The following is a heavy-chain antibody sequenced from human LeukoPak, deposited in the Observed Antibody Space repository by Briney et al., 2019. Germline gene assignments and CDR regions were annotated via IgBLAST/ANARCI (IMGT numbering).Heavy chain of an antibody. CDR2: VKRDGSEK. J-gene: IGHJ3*02. CDR3: ARSSSAGFDI. V-gene: IGHV3-7*04. Sequence: GESLKISCAAPGFTLSSYWMSWVRQAPGKGLEWVANVKRDGSEKYYVDSVKGRFTISRDNAKNSLSLQMNSLRDEDTAVYYCARSSSAGFDIWGQGTVVTVSS. D-gene: IGHD6-25*01. CDR1: GFTLSSYW.